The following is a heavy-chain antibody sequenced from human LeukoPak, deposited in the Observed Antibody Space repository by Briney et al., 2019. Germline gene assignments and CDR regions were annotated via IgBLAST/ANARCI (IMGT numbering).Heavy chain of an antibody. D-gene: IGHD5-18*01. J-gene: IGHJ4*02. Sequence: SETLSLTCAVYGGSFSGYYWSWIRLPPGKGLEWIGEINHSGSTNYNPSLKSRVTISVDTSKNQFSLKLSSVTAADTAVYYCARRRYTARTIDYWGQGTLVTVSS. V-gene: IGHV4-34*01. CDR3: ARRRYTARTIDY. CDR1: GGSFSGYY. CDR2: INHSGST.